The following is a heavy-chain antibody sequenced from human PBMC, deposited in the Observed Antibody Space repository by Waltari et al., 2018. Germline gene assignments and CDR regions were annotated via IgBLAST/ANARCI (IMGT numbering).Heavy chain of an antibody. CDR1: GMTFGNFL. D-gene: IGHD4-17*01. Sequence: EVQLVESGGGSVQPGGSLRLPCAASGMTFGNFLMNWVRQAPGKGLEGVANIKQDGIEKNYVDSVEGRFSISRDNAQNSLYLQMNSLRAEDTAIYYCVTGLTTVTAKDYFDHWGQGALVTVS. J-gene: IGHJ4*02. CDR2: IKQDGIEK. V-gene: IGHV3-7*01. CDR3: VTGLTTVTAKDYFDH.